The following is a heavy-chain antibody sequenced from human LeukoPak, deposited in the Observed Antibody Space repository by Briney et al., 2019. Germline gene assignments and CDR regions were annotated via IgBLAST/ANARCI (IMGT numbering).Heavy chain of an antibody. V-gene: IGHV3-21*01. Sequence: GGSLRLSCAASGFTFSSYSMTWVRQAPGKGLEWVSSISSSSSYIYYADSVKGRFTISRDNAKNSLYLQMNSLRAEDTAVYYCARDSGYSSSWYDYWGQGTLVTVSS. CDR1: GFTFSSYS. D-gene: IGHD6-13*01. J-gene: IGHJ4*02. CDR3: ARDSGYSSSWYDY. CDR2: ISSSSSYI.